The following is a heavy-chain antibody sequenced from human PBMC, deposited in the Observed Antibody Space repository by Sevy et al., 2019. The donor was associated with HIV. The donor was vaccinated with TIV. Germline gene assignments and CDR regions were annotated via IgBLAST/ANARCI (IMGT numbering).Heavy chain of an antibody. V-gene: IGHV3-49*03. CDR1: GFTFGDFA. CDR3: TRGRIAVTRRRFNWLDP. Sequence: GGSLRLSCTTSGFTFGDFAMSWFRQAPGKGLERVGFIRAEAYGGTPDHAASVKGRFTISRDDSKNITYLQMDSLETEDKGIYFCTRGRIAVTRRRFNWLDPWGQGTQVSVSS. D-gene: IGHD6-19*01. CDR2: IRAEAYGGTP. J-gene: IGHJ5*02.